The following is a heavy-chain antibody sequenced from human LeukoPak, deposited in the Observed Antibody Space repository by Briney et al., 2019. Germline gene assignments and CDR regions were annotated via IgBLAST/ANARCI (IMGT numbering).Heavy chain of an antibody. CDR2: INTNTGNP. Sequence: ASVKVSCKASGYTFTSYGISWVRQAPGQGLEWMGWINTNTGNPTYAQGFTGRFVFSLDTSVSTAYLQISSLKAEDTAVYYCARAKDYYGSGSYYLFDYWGQGTLVTVSS. J-gene: IGHJ4*02. V-gene: IGHV7-4-1*02. D-gene: IGHD3-10*01. CDR1: GYTFTSYG. CDR3: ARAKDYYGSGSYYLFDY.